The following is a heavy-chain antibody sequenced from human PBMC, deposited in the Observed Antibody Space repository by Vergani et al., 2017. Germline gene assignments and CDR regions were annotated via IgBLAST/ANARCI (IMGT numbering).Heavy chain of an antibody. CDR2: ISAYNGNT. J-gene: IGHJ5*02. D-gene: IGHD2-15*01. CDR1: GYTFTSYG. CDR3: ARDHCSGGSCAWFDP. Sequence: QVQLVQSGAEVKKPGASVKVSCKASGYTFTSYGISWLRQAPGQGLEWMGWISAYNGNTNYAQKLQGRVTMTTDTPTSTAYMELRSLRSDDTAVYYCARDHCSGGSCAWFDPWGQGTLVTVSS. V-gene: IGHV1-18*04.